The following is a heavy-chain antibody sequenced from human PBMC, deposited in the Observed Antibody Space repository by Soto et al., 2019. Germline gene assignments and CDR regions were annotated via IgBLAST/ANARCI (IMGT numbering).Heavy chain of an antibody. CDR3: ARDAYYGMDV. V-gene: IGHV4-39*07. CDR2: IYYSGST. Sequence: SETLSLTCTVSGGSISSYYWAWIRQPPGKGLEWIGNIYYSGSTYYNPSLKSRVTISVDTSKNQFSLKLSSVTAADTAVYYCARDAYYGMDVWGQGTTVTVSS. CDR1: GGSISSYY. J-gene: IGHJ6*02.